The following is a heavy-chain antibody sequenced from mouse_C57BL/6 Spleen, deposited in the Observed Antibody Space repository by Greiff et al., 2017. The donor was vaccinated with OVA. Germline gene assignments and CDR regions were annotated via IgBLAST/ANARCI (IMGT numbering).Heavy chain of an antibody. V-gene: IGHV1-64*01. J-gene: IGHJ4*01. Sequence: QVQLQQPGAELVKPGASVKLSCKASGYTFTSYWMHWVKQRPGQGLEWIGMIHPNSGSTNYNEKFKSKATLTVDKSSSTAYMQLSSLTSEDSAVYDCARYEDYYGMDYWGQGTSVTVSS. D-gene: IGHD2-3*01. CDR1: GYTFTSYW. CDR3: ARYEDYYGMDY. CDR2: IHPNSGST.